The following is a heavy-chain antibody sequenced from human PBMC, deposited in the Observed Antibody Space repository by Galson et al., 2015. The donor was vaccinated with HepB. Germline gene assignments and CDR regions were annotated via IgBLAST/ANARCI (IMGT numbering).Heavy chain of an antibody. CDR3: ARRIAAAGTSSYYYYYYMDV. Sequence: SETLSLTCTVSGGSISSYYWSWIRQPPGKGLEWIGYIYYSGSTNYNPSLKSRVTISVDTSKNQFSLKLSSVTAADTAVYYCARRIAAAGTSSYYYYYYMDVWGKGTTVTVSS. CDR2: IYYSGST. J-gene: IGHJ6*03. V-gene: IGHV4-59*08. CDR1: GGSISSYY. D-gene: IGHD6-13*01.